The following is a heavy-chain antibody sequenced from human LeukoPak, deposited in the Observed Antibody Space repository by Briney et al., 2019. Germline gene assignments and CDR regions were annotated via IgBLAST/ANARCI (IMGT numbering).Heavy chain of an antibody. J-gene: IGHJ4*02. CDR3: ARNYCSSTSCSNPFDY. CDR2: ISAYNGNT. Sequence: ASVKVSCKASGYTFTSYGISWVRQAPGQGLEWMGWISAYNGNTNYAQKLQGRVTMTTDTSTSTAYMELRSLRSDDTAVYYCARNYCSSTSCSNPFDYWGQGTLVTVSS. D-gene: IGHD2-2*01. V-gene: IGHV1-18*01. CDR1: GYTFTSYG.